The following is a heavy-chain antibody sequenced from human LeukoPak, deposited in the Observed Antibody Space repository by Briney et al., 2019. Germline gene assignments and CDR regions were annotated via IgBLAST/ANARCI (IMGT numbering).Heavy chain of an antibody. CDR3: ARGGGYVVRGDALDV. CDR1: GFTFSSYD. J-gene: IGHJ6*02. Sequence: LSGGSLRLSCAASGFTFSSYDMHWVRQATGKGLEWVSAIGTAGDTSYPGSVKGRFTISRENAKNSSYLQMNSLRAGDTAVYYCARGGGYVVRGDALDVWGQGTTVTVSS. V-gene: IGHV3-13*04. D-gene: IGHD2-15*01. CDR2: IGTAGDT.